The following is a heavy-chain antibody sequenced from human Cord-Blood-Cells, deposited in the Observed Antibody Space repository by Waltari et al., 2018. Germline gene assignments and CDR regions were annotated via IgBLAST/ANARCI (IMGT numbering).Heavy chain of an antibody. J-gene: IGHJ4*02. Sequence: QVQLQESGPGLVKPSETLSLTCAVSGYSISSGYYWGWIRQPPGNGLEWIGSIYQSGSTYYNPSLKSRVTISVDTSKNQFSLKLSSVTAADTAVYYCARDITMVQGVKGGFDYWGQGTLVTVSS. CDR1: GYSISSGYY. D-gene: IGHD3-10*01. V-gene: IGHV4-38-2*02. CDR2: IYQSGST. CDR3: ARDITMVQGVKGGFDY.